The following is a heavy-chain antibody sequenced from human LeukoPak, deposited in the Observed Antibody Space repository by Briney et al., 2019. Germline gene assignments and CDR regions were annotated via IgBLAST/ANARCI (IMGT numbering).Heavy chain of an antibody. CDR3: ARSRPYYDFWSGYSGTNWFDP. V-gene: IGHV4-34*01. CDR1: GGSFSGYY. Sequence: PSETLSLTCAVYGGSFSGYYWSWIRQPPGKGLEWIGEINHSGSTNYNPSLKSRVTISVDTSKNQFSLKLSSVTAADTAVYYCARSRPYYDFWSGYSGTNWFDPWGQGTLVTVSS. D-gene: IGHD3-3*01. CDR2: INHSGST. J-gene: IGHJ5*02.